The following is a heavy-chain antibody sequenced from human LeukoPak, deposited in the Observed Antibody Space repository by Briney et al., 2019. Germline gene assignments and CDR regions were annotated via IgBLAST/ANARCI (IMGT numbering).Heavy chain of an antibody. CDR1: GFTFSSYG. Sequence: PGGSLRLSCAASGFTFSSYGMHWVRQAPGKGLEWVAVISYDGSNKYYAGSVKGRFTISRDNSKNTLYLQMNSLRAEDTAVFYCAKEGSSWYYYNYLDYWGQGTLVTVSS. V-gene: IGHV3-30*18. J-gene: IGHJ4*02. CDR3: AKEGSSWYYYNYLDY. CDR2: ISYDGSNK. D-gene: IGHD6-13*01.